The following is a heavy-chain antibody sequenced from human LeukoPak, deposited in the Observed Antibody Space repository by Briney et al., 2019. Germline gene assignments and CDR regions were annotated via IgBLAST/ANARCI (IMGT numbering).Heavy chain of an antibody. CDR1: GYTFTSYG. Sequence: ASVKVSCKASGYTFTSYGISWARQAPGQGLEWMGWISAYNGNTNYAQKLQGRVTMTTDTSTSTAYMELRSLRSDDTAVYYCARVRDSSGYYAHFDYWGQGTLVTVSS. D-gene: IGHD3-22*01. J-gene: IGHJ4*02. CDR2: ISAYNGNT. CDR3: ARVRDSSGYYAHFDY. V-gene: IGHV1-18*01.